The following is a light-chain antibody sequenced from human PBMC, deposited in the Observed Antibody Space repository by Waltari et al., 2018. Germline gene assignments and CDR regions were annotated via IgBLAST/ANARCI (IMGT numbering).Light chain of an antibody. V-gene: IGLV5-37*01. Sequence: QPVLTQPPSSSASPGESARLTCTLPSDINVGDFNIYWYQQKPGSPPRFLLYYKSDSEKAQGSGVPSRFSVSKDASATAGILLISGLQSEDEADYYCMFWPSNVWVFGGGTKLTVL. CDR1: SDINVGDFN. J-gene: IGLJ3*02. CDR2: YKSDSEK. CDR3: MFWPSNVWV.